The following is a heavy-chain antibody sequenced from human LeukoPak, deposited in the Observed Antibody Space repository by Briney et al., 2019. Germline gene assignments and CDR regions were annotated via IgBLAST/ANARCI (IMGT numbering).Heavy chain of an antibody. J-gene: IGHJ4*02. CDR2: ISYDGSNK. V-gene: IGHV3-30-3*01. D-gene: IGHD5-12*01. CDR3: ARTRDGYTDPSGFDY. Sequence: GGSLRLSCAASGFTFSSYAMHWVRQAPGKGLEWVAVISYDGSNKYYADSVKGRFTISRDNSKNTLYLQMNSLRAEDTAVYYCARTRDGYTDPSGFDYWGQGTLVTVSS. CDR1: GFTFSSYA.